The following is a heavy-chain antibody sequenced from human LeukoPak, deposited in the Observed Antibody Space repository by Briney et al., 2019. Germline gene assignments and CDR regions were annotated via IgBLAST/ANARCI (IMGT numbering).Heavy chain of an antibody. Sequence: ASVKVSCKTSGYTFTNYDFNWVRQATGQGLEWMGWMNPNSGATGYAQKFQGRVTMTRDTSINTAYMELSSLRSEDTAVYYCARWLVRGSRSSYFDYWGQGTLVTVSS. D-gene: IGHD6-6*01. CDR2: MNPNSGAT. CDR3: ARWLVRGSRSSYFDY. V-gene: IGHV1-8*01. CDR1: GYTFTNYD. J-gene: IGHJ4*02.